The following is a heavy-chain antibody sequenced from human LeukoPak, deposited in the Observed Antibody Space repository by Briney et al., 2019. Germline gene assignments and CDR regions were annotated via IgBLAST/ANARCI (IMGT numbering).Heavy chain of an antibody. D-gene: IGHD6-13*01. V-gene: IGHV3-64*01. Sequence: GGSLRLSCAASGFTFSSYAMHWVRQARGKGLEHVSAISYNGGSTYYGNSVKGRFTISSDNSKNTLYLHMNSLRAEDTAVYYCVRGAYSSSWLNFDYWGQGTLVTVSS. CDR2: ISYNGGST. CDR3: VRGAYSSSWLNFDY. J-gene: IGHJ4*02. CDR1: GFTFSSYA.